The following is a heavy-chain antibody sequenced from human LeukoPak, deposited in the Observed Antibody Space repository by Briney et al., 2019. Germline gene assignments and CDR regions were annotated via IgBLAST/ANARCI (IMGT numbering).Heavy chain of an antibody. CDR1: GFTFSSYE. CDR2: ISSGSTI. Sequence: PGGSLRLSCAASGFTFSSYEMNWVRQDPGKGLEWVSYISSGSTIYDADSVKGRFTISRDNAKNSLYLQMNSLRAEDTAVYYCARESTAVAGAPFDYWGQGTLVTVSS. D-gene: IGHD6-19*01. V-gene: IGHV3-48*03. CDR3: ARESTAVAGAPFDY. J-gene: IGHJ4*02.